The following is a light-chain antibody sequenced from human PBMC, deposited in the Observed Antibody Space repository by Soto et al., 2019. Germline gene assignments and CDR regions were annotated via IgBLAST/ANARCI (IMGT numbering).Light chain of an antibody. CDR2: GAS. Sequence: ERGMTQSPATLSVYPGERATLSCRASQSVSSDLAWYHQKPGQAPRLLIYGASTRATGIPARFSGSGSGTEFTPTINSLQSEDFAVYYCQQYNNWTRTFGQGTKVDIK. V-gene: IGKV3-15*01. J-gene: IGKJ1*01. CDR1: QSVSSD. CDR3: QQYNNWTRT.